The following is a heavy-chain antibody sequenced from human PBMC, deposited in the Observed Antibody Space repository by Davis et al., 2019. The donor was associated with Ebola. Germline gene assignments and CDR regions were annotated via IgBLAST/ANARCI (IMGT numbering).Heavy chain of an antibody. Sequence: GESLKISCAASGFTFSSYAMHWVRQAPGKGLEWVAVISYDGSNKYYADSVKGRFTISRDNSKNTLYLQMNSLRAEDTAVYYCASGLSFVDAFDIWGQGTMVTVSS. J-gene: IGHJ3*02. CDR2: ISYDGSNK. CDR3: ASGLSFVDAFDI. CDR1: GFTFSSYA. V-gene: IGHV3-30-3*01. D-gene: IGHD2-2*01.